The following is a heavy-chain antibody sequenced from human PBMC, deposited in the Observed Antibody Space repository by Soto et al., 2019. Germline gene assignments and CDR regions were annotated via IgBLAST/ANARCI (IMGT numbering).Heavy chain of an antibody. J-gene: IGHJ6*02. D-gene: IGHD6-19*01. Sequence: HPGGSLRLSCAASGFTFNNYGMHWVRQAPGKGLEWVAVISYDGSNKYYADSVKGRFTISRDNSKNTLYLQMNSLRVEDTAVYYCAKDSRQWMVRYHTNYYGMDVWGQGTTVTVSS. V-gene: IGHV3-30*18. CDR1: GFTFNNYG. CDR2: ISYDGSNK. CDR3: AKDSRQWMVRYHTNYYGMDV.